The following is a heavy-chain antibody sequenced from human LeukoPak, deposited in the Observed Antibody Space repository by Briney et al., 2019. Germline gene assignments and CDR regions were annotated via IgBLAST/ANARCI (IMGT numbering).Heavy chain of an antibody. V-gene: IGHV4-4*02. J-gene: IGHJ3*02. D-gene: IGHD3-10*01. CDR3: ARSMVRGVIDAFDI. Sequence: PSETLSLTCAVSGGSISSSNWWSWVRQPPGKGLEWIGEIYHSGSTNYNPSLKSRVTISVDKSKNQFSLKLSSATAADTAVYYCARSMVRGVIDAFDIWGQGTMVTVSS. CDR1: GGSISSSNW. CDR2: IYHSGST.